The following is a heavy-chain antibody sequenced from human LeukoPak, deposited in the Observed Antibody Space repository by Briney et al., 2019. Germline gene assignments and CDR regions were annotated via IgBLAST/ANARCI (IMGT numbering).Heavy chain of an antibody. D-gene: IGHD2-15*01. V-gene: IGHV3-72*01. J-gene: IGHJ4*02. CDR1: GFTFSNAW. CDR2: TSNKADSYTT. CDR3: TRHYFSD. Sequence: GGSLRLSCTASGFTFSNAWMNWVRQAPGKGLEWVGRTSNKADSYTTYYAASVKGRFTISRDDSKNVLYLQMKNLKADDTALYYCTRHYFSDWGQGTLVTVSS.